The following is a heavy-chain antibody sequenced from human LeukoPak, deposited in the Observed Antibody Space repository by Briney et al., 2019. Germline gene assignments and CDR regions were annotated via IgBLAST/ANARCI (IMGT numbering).Heavy chain of an antibody. CDR3: ANEIRPNDY. V-gene: IGHV3-23*01. Sequence: PGGSLRLSCAASGFTFDDYAMTWVRQAPGKGLEWVSAISISGDRTYYAHSVKGRFTISRDNSKNTVYLQMNSLRAEDTAVYYCANEIRPNDYWGQGTLVTVSS. CDR1: GFTFDDYA. CDR2: ISISGDRT. J-gene: IGHJ4*02. D-gene: IGHD4-17*01.